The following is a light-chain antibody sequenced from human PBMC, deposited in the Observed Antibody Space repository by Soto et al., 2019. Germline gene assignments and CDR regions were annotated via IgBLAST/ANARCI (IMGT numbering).Light chain of an antibody. J-gene: IGLJ1*01. CDR2: DVI. CDR3: GSYAGGYTVV. CDR1: SSDVGVYKY. V-gene: IGLV2-11*01. Sequence: QSALIQPRSVSGSPGQSVTISCTGTSSDVGVYKYVSGYRQHPGKAPKLWLYDVITRPSGVPDRFSGSESGNTASLTISGLQGVDEADEYWGSYAGGYTVVFGPGTKVTVL.